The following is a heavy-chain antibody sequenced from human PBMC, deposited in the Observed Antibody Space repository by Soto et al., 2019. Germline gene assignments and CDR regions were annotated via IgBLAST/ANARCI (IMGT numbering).Heavy chain of an antibody. Sequence: GGSLRLSCAASGFTFSSYAMSWVRQAPGKGLEWVSAISGSGGSTYYADSVKGRFTISRDNSKNTLYLQMNSLRAEDTAVYYCAKDAPPLYGANPGNFDYWGQGTLVTVSS. V-gene: IGHV3-23*01. CDR3: AKDAPPLYGANPGNFDY. CDR1: GFTFSSYA. D-gene: IGHD4-17*01. J-gene: IGHJ4*02. CDR2: ISGSGGST.